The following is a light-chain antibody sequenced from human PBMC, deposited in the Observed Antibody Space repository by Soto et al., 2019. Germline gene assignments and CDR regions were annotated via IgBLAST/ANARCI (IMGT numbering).Light chain of an antibody. CDR1: SSDVGRYNY. CDR3: SSYAGTPFV. J-gene: IGLJ1*01. V-gene: IGLV2-8*01. CDR2: EVN. Sequence: QSALTQPPSASGSPGQSVTISCTGTSSDVGRYNYVSWYQQHPGKAPKLMISEVNKRASGVPDRFSGSKSGNTASLTVSGRQAEDEADYYCSSYAGTPFVFGTGTKVTVL.